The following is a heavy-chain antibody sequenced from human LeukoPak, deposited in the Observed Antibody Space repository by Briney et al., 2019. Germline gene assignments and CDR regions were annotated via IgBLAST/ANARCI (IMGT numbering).Heavy chain of an antibody. Sequence: GGSLRLSCAASGFTFSSYAMNWVRQAPGKGLEWVSSISSSSSYIYYADSVKGRFTISRDNAKNSLYLQMNSLRAEDTAVYYCARDSVGATGDYWGQGTLVTVSS. J-gene: IGHJ4*02. CDR2: ISSSSSYI. CDR3: ARDSVGATGDY. V-gene: IGHV3-21*01. CDR1: GFTFSSYA. D-gene: IGHD1-26*01.